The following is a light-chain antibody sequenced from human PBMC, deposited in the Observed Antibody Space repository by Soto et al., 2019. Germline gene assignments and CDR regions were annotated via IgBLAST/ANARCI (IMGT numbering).Light chain of an antibody. CDR2: EVN. V-gene: IGLV2-14*01. CDR3: SSYTSASALGI. J-gene: IGLJ2*01. CDR1: KFDIGHYNY. Sequence: QSALTQPASVSGSPGQTITISCAGTKFDIGHYNYVSWYRQHPGEAPKLIIFEVNNRPSGISNRFTGSKSGNTASLTISGLQVEDEALYFCSSYTSASALGIFGGGTKLTVL.